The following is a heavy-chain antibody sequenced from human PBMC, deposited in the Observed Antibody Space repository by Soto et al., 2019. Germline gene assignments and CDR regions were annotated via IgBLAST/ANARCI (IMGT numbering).Heavy chain of an antibody. J-gene: IGHJ4*02. V-gene: IGHV3-30-3*01. CDR2: ISFDGSTK. D-gene: IGHD3-10*01. Sequence: QVQLVESGGGVVQPGRSLRLSCAASGFTFSGYAMHWVRQAPGKGLEWVAVISFDGSTKHYAHSVKGRFTISRDNSENTLSLQMNSLPAEDTALYYCAAHSSGTSFYFDCWGQGTLVTVSS. CDR3: AAHSSGTSFYFDC. CDR1: GFTFSGYA.